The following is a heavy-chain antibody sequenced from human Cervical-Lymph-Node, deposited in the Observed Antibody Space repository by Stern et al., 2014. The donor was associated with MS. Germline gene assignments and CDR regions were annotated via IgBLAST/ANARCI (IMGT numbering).Heavy chain of an antibody. D-gene: IGHD6-13*01. CDR1: GLTFDAYA. CDR2: ISWNSDTI. CDR3: AKDGSNSLTGGAFGI. J-gene: IGHJ3*02. Sequence: EVHLVESGGGLVQPGRSLRLSCAVSGLTFDAYAMHWVRQAPGKGLEWVSGISWNSDTIGYAESVKIRFPISRNNVKNSLYLQMNTLRAEDTAFYYCAKDGSNSLTGGAFGIWGQGTMVTVSS. V-gene: IGHV3-9*01.